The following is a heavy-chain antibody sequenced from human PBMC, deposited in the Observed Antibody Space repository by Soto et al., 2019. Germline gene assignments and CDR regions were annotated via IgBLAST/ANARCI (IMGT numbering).Heavy chain of an antibody. CDR1: GFTFSSFA. V-gene: IGHV3-30-3*01. J-gene: IGHJ4*02. CDR3: ARDNSGWSLDY. Sequence: QVQLVESGGGVVQPGRSLRLSCAASGFTFSSFAMHWVHQAPGKGLDWVALISFDGSNKYYANSVKGRFTISRDNSKNTLYLQMNSLRAEDTAMYYCARDNSGWSLDYWGQGTLVTVSS. D-gene: IGHD6-19*01. CDR2: ISFDGSNK.